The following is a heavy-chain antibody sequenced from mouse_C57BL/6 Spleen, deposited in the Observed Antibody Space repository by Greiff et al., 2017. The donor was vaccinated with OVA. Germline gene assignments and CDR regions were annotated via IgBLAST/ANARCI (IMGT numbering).Heavy chain of an antibody. CDR3: ARDGISAGYFDV. Sequence: VQLKQPGAELVRPGSSVKLSCKASGYTFTSYWMHWVKQRPIQGLEWIGNIDPSDSETHYNQKFKDKATLTVDKSSSTAYMQLSSLTSEDSAVYYCARDGISAGYFDVWGTGTTVTVSS. CDR1: GYTFTSYW. D-gene: IGHD2-3*01. CDR2: IDPSDSET. V-gene: IGHV1-52*01. J-gene: IGHJ1*03.